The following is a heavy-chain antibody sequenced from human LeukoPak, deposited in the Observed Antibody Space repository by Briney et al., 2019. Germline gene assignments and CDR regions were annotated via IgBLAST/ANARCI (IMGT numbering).Heavy chain of an antibody. V-gene: IGHV1-46*01. D-gene: IGHD6-6*01. CDR3: ARDGPRIAALGEDFDY. CDR1: GYTFTSYY. CDR2: INPSGGST. J-gene: IGHJ4*02. Sequence: GASVKVSCKASGYTFTSYYMRWVRQAPGQGLEWMGIINPSGGSTSYAQKFQGRVTMTRDTSTSTVYMELSSLRSEDTAVYYCARDGPRIAALGEDFDYWGQGTLVTVSS.